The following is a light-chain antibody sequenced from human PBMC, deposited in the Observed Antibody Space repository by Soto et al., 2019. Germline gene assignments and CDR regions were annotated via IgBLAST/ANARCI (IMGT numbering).Light chain of an antibody. J-gene: IGLJ1*01. Sequence: QSALTQPPSASGSPGQSVSISCTGTSSDVGGYNYVSWYQQHPGKVPKLIIYEVNKRPSGVPDRFSGSKSGNTASLTVTGLPAEDEADYYCTSYAGGNNVFGTGTKVTVL. CDR1: SSDVGGYNY. CDR3: TSYAGGNNV. CDR2: EVN. V-gene: IGLV2-8*01.